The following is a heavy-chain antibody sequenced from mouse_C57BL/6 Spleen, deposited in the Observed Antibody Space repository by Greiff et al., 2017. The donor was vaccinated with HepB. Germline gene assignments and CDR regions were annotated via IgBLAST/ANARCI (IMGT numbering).Heavy chain of an antibody. CDR2: INPCSGYT. Sequence: QVQLQQSGAELAKPGASVKLSCKASGYTFTSYWMHWVKQRPGQGLEWIGYINPCSGYTKYNQKFKDKATLTADKSSSTAYMQLSSLTYEDSAVYYCASHYYSKAWFAYWGQGTLVTVSA. J-gene: IGHJ3*01. CDR3: ASHYYSKAWFAY. D-gene: IGHD2-5*01. V-gene: IGHV1-7*01. CDR1: GYTFTSYW.